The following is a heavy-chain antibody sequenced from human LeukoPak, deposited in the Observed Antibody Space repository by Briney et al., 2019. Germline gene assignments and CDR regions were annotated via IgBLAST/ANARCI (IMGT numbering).Heavy chain of an antibody. D-gene: IGHD1-26*01. CDR1: GGSFTGYY. CDR2: INHSGRT. J-gene: IGHJ5*02. Sequence: SETLSLTCAVYGGSFTGYYWSWGRQPPGKGLEWIGEINHSGRTNYNPSPKSRLTISVDTSKNQFSLKLSSVTAADTAVYYCARHEYSGSYYGLSWFDPWGQGTLVTVSS. CDR3: ARHEYSGSYYGLSWFDP. V-gene: IGHV4-34*01.